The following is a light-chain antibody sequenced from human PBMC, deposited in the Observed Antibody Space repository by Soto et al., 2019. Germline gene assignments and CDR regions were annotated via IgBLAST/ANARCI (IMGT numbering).Light chain of an antibody. CDR1: SSVVGNYDY. J-gene: IGLJ1*01. Sequence: QSALTQPASVSGSPGQSITISCTGTSSVVGNYDYVSWYQQHPGKVPKLMIYDVSNRPSGVSNRFSGSKSGNTASLTISGLQAEDEADYYCISFTTRATYVFGTGTKVTVL. CDR3: ISFTTRATYV. V-gene: IGLV2-14*01. CDR2: DVS.